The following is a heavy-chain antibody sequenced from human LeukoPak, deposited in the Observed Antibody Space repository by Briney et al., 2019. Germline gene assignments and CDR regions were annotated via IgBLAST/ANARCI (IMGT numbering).Heavy chain of an antibody. CDR1: GCTFTSYA. D-gene: IGHD2-15*01. J-gene: IGHJ5*02. Sequence: GASVKVSCKASGCTFTSYAISWVRQATGQGLEWMGGIIPIIGTANYAQKFQGRVTITADESTSTAYMELSSLRSEATAVYYCARVRRAEYCGGGSCYNNWFDPWGQGTLVTVSS. CDR2: IIPIIGTA. CDR3: ARVRRAEYCGGGSCYNNWFDP. V-gene: IGHV1-69*13.